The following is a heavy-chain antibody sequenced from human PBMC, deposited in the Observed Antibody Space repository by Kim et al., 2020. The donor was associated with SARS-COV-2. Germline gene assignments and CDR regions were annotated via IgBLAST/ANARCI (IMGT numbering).Heavy chain of an antibody. CDR2: ISYDGSNK. D-gene: IGHD2-2*01. J-gene: IGHJ4*02. Sequence: GGSLRLSCAASGFTFSSYGMHWVRQAPGKGLEWVAVISYDGSNKYYADSVKGRFTISRDNSKNTLYLQMNSLRAEDTAVYYCAKADCSSTSCYEADYWGQGTLVTVSS. V-gene: IGHV3-30*18. CDR3: AKADCSSTSCYEADY. CDR1: GFTFSSYG.